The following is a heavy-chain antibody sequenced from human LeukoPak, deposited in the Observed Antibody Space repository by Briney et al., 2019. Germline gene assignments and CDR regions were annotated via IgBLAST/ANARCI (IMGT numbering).Heavy chain of an antibody. CDR3: ATWFQPHAYFDL. D-gene: IGHD3-9*01. CDR1: GYTLTELS. Sequence: GASVEVSCKVSGYTLTELSMHWVRQAPGKGLEWMGGFDPEDGETIYAQKFQGRVTMTEDTSTDTAYMELSSLRSEDTAVYYCATWFQPHAYFDLWGRGTLVTVSS. J-gene: IGHJ2*01. V-gene: IGHV1-24*01. CDR2: FDPEDGET.